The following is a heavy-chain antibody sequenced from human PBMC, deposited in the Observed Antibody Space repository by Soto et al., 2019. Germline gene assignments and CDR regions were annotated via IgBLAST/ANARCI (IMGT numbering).Heavy chain of an antibody. V-gene: IGHV4-61*01. CDR3: ARPTAVASPLRLIYYLHY. J-gene: IGHJ4*02. CDR2: VYYSGTT. CDR1: GGSVSNKTYY. D-gene: IGHD4-17*01. Sequence: SETLSLTCSVSGGSVSNKTYYWSWIRQPPGKRLEWIGYVYYSGTTNYNPSLKSRVTISVDLSKNQFSLRLSSVTTADTALYYHARPTAVASPLRLIYYLHYLPPGALDTASS.